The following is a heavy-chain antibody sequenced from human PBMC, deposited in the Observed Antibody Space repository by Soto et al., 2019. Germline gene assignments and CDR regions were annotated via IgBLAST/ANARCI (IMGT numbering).Heavy chain of an antibody. D-gene: IGHD2-2*01. V-gene: IGHV4-38-2*01. Sequence: AGTLGLSCAVCITNIYYFGWTRQPPGKGLEWIGSIYHSGSTYYNASLKSRVTISVETSRKEFSLKLRSVTAADTAVYFCAGPSSAYCSDTSSYVAPFHYWGQGIMVTVSS. J-gene: IGHJ4*02. CDR3: AGPSSAYCSDTSSYVAPFHY. CDR1: ITNIYY. CDR2: IYHSGST.